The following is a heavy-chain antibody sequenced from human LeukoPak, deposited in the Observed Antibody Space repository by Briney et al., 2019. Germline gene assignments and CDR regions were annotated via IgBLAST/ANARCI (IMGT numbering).Heavy chain of an antibody. V-gene: IGHV3-30*03. Sequence: YXXHXVRQAPGXGLEWVTAISYDGSNKYYADSVKGRXTISRXXSXXTLYLQMNSLRAEDTAVYYXXXXXXXXYW. J-gene: IGHJ4*01. CDR3: XXXXXXXY. CDR2: ISYDGSNK. CDR1: YX.